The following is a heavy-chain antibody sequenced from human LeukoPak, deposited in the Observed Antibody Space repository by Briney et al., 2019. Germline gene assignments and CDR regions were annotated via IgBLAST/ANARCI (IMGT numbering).Heavy chain of an antibody. CDR2: IYNSGST. CDR1: GDSISIYY. V-gene: IGHV4-59*01. Sequence: PSETLSLTCSVSGDSISIYYWSWIRQPPGKGLEWIGYIYNSGSTNYNPSLKSRVTISVDTSKNQFSLKLTSVTAADTAVYYCARDWGYSYGYTFDYWGQGTLVTVSS. J-gene: IGHJ4*02. CDR3: ARDWGYSYGYTFDY. D-gene: IGHD5-18*01.